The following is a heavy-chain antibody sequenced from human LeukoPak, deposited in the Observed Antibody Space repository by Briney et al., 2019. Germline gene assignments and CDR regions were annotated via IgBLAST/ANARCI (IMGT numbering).Heavy chain of an antibody. CDR1: GFSFSSYW. CDR3: ARGGGLDV. J-gene: IGHJ6*02. D-gene: IGHD3-16*01. Sequence: GGSLRLSCAASGFSFSSYWMNWARQAPGKGLEWVASINHNGNVNYYVDSVKGRFTISRDNAKNSLYLQMSNLRAEDTAVYFCARGGGLDVWGQGATVTISS. V-gene: IGHV3-7*03. CDR2: INHNGNVN.